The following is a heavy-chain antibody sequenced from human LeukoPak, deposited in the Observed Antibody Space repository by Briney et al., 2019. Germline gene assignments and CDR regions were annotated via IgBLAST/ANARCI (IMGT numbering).Heavy chain of an antibody. CDR3: ARHQTYGGSLFDY. J-gene: IGHJ4*02. V-gene: IGHV4-39*01. Sequence: SETLSLTCTASGGSISSSSYYWGWIRQPPGKGLEWIGSIYYSGSTYYNPSLKSRVTISVDTSKNQFSLKLSSVTAADTAVYYCARHQTYGGSLFDYWGQGTLVTVSS. D-gene: IGHD4-23*01. CDR1: GGSISSSSYY. CDR2: IYYSGST.